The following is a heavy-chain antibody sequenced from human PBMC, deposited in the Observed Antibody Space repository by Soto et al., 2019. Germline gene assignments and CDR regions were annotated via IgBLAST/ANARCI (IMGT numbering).Heavy chain of an antibody. Sequence: GGSLRLSCAASGFTFSSYGMTWVRQAPGKGLEWVSFSSATGAGTYYADSVKGRFTISRDNSKNTLYLQMTSLRADDTAVYYCAKDRRAGGNYGFYSDFWGQGALVTSPQ. D-gene: IGHD1-7*01. CDR3: AKDRRAGGNYGFYSDF. J-gene: IGHJ4*02. CDR2: SSATGAGT. CDR1: GFTFSSYG. V-gene: IGHV3-23*01.